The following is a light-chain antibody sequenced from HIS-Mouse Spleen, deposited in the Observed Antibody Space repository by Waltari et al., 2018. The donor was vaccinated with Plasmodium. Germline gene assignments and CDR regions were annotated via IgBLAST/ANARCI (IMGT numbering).Light chain of an antibody. V-gene: IGLV3-10*01. CDR2: EDS. CDR1: ALPTQY. CDR3: YSTDSSGNHRV. Sequence: SYELPQPPSVSVSPGQTARITCSGDALPTQYAYWYQQKSGQAPVLVIYEDSKRPPGNPERFAGSSSGTMATLTISGAQVEDEADYYCYSTDSSGNHRVFGGGTKLTVL. J-gene: IGLJ3*02.